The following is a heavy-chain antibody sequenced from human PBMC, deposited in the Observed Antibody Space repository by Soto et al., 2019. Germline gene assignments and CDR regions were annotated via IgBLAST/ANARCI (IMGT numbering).Heavy chain of an antibody. V-gene: IGHV4-59*12. Sequence: SETLSLTCTVSGGSISSYCSCWIRQHPGKGLEWIGYIYYSGSTNYNPSLKSRVTISVDTSKNQFSLKLSSVTAADTAVYYCARDQGATAYYAFDIWGQGTMVTVSS. D-gene: IGHD1-26*01. CDR2: IYYSGST. CDR3: ARDQGATAYYAFDI. CDR1: GGSISSYC. J-gene: IGHJ3*02.